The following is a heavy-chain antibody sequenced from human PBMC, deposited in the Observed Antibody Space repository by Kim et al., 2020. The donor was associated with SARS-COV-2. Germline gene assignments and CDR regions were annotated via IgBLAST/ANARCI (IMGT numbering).Heavy chain of an antibody. J-gene: IGHJ4*02. CDR3: ARGVGSGWQETDY. V-gene: IGHV1-69*01. D-gene: IGHD6-19*01. Sequence: APEFQGGVTITADDSTSTAYMELSSLGSEDTAVYYCARGVGSGWQETDYWGQGTLVTVSS.